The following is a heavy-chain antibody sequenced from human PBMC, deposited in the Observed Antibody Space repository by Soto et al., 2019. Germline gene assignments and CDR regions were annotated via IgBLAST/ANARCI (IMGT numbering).Heavy chain of an antibody. CDR2: INAGNGYT. D-gene: IGHD6-13*01. J-gene: IGHJ5*02. CDR1: GYTFTSYA. Sequence: ASVKVSCKASGYTFTSYAMHWVRQAPGQRLEWMGWINAGNGYTKYSQKFQGRVTITRDTSASTAYMELSSLRSEDTAVYYCAGSIAAPSNWFDPWGQGAVVTVSS. CDR3: AGSIAAPSNWFDP. V-gene: IGHV1-3*01.